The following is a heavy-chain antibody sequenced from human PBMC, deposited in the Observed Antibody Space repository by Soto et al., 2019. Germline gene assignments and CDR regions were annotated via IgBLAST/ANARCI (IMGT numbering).Heavy chain of an antibody. V-gene: IGHV2-5*02. CDR1: GFSLTSTSMG. Sequence: QITLKESGPPLVRPAQTLTLTCAFSGFSLTSTSMGVAWIRQPPGKALEWLALIYWDDDQRYSPSLKDRLTISKDTSRSRVVLTISNMNPEDTGSYFCAHAGDYDLQSFDHWGPGTLVTVSS. J-gene: IGHJ4*02. D-gene: IGHD4-17*01. CDR2: IYWDDDQ. CDR3: AHAGDYDLQSFDH.